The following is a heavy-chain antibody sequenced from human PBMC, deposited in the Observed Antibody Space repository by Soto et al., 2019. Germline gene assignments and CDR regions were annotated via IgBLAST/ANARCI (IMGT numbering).Heavy chain of an antibody. V-gene: IGHV1-8*01. Sequence: QVQLVQSGAEVKKPGASVKVPCKASGYTFTSYDINWVRQAPGEGLEWMGWMNPNSGDTEFAQKFQGRVTLTRNTPIRTSYMELSSLTSEDTAVYYCTRRGYDYADQSDAFDIWGQGTVVIVS. D-gene: IGHD4-17*01. CDR3: TRRGYDYADQSDAFDI. J-gene: IGHJ3*02. CDR1: GYTFTSYD. CDR2: MNPNSGDT.